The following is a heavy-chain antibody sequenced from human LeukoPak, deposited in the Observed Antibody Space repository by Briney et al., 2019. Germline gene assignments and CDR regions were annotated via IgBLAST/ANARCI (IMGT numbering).Heavy chain of an antibody. CDR3: ARVDRRGYYYGVDV. CDR2: ISSTSSTI. CDR1: GFTFSSYA. V-gene: IGHV3-48*04. Sequence: GGSLRLSCAASGFTFSSYAMTWVRQAPGKGLEWVSYISSTSSTIYYADSVKGRFTISRDNAKNSLFLQMNSLRAEDTAVFYCARVDRRGYYYGVDVWGQGTTVTVSS. D-gene: IGHD3-9*01. J-gene: IGHJ6*02.